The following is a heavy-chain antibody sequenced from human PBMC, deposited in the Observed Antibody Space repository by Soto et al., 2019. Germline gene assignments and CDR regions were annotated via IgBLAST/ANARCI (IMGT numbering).Heavy chain of an antibody. D-gene: IGHD3-3*01. CDR2: IYWDDDK. J-gene: IGHJ4*02. CDR1: GFSLSTSGVG. Sequence: QITLKESGPTLVKPTQTLTLTCTFSGFSLSTSGVGVGWIRQPPGKALEGLVIIYWDDDKRYSPSLRSRLTISKDTSKTQVVLMMTNVDPEDTATYFCAHRRIGVSQWNYGDFDYWGQGILVTVSS. CDR3: AHRRIGVSQWNYGDFDY. V-gene: IGHV2-5*02.